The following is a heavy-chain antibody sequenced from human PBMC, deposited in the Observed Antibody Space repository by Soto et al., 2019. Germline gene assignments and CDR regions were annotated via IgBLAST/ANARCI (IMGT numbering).Heavy chain of an antibody. CDR3: ASLSGGSSDY. CDR2: LSSTSRYI. Sequence: PGGSLRLSCAGSGITFRDYYMTWIRQAPGKGLEWVSHLSSTSRYINYADSVKGRFTISRDNAKSSLYLQMNRLRADDTAVYYCASLSGGSSDYWGQGALVTVSS. D-gene: IGHD2-15*01. CDR1: GITFRDYY. V-gene: IGHV3-11*06. J-gene: IGHJ4*02.